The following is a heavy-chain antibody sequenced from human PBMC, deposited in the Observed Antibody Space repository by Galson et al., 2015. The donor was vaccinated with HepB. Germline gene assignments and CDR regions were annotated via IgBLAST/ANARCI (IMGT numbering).Heavy chain of an antibody. D-gene: IGHD2-8*02. CDR2: IWYDGSNK. Sequence: SLRLSCAASGFTFSSYGIHWVRQAPGKGLEWVALIWYDGSNKYYADSVKGRFTVSRDNSKNTLYLQMNSLKAEDTATYFCARDWSVVSAITYHYYYGMDVWGQGTAVTVSS. CDR3: ARDWSVVSAITYHYYYGMDV. J-gene: IGHJ6*02. CDR1: GFTFSSYG. V-gene: IGHV3-33*01.